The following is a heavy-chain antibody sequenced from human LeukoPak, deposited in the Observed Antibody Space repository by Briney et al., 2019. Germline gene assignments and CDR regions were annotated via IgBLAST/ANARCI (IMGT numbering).Heavy chain of an antibody. CDR3: ARDAVERRHYYYYMDV. V-gene: IGHV3-21*01. Sequence: GGSLRLSCAASGFTFGSYSMNWVRQAPGKGLEWVSSISSSSSYIYYADSVKGRFTISRDNAKNSLYLQMNSLRAEDTAVYYCARDAVERRHYYYYMDVWGKGTTVTVSS. D-gene: IGHD1-1*01. CDR1: GFTFGSYS. CDR2: ISSSSSYI. J-gene: IGHJ6*03.